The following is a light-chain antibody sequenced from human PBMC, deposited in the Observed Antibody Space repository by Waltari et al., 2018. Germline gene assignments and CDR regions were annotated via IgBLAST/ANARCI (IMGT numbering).Light chain of an antibody. CDR1: QNINTY. J-gene: IGKJ4*01. CDR3: QEGLNWPPSLT. Sequence: VLTQSPGTLSLSPGERATLSCRASQNINTYLAWYQHKPGQAPRLLIYDASNRARGVPARISVSVFGTDFTLTISSLEPDDSAVYYCQEGLNWPPSLTFGGGTKVEIK. V-gene: IGKV3-11*01. CDR2: DAS.